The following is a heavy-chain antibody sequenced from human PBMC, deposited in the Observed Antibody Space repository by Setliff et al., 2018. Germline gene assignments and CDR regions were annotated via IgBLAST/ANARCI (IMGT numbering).Heavy chain of an antibody. J-gene: IGHJ4*02. Sequence: EASVKVSCKASGGTFRTDGFSWVRQAPGRGLEWMGRIIPVFRTANYAQKFRGRVTITADEVARTAYMELSTLRSEDTAVYYCARDTRDKYDSSGYYLSLDSWGQGSLVTVSS. CDR3: ARDTRDKYDSSGYYLSLDS. V-gene: IGHV1-69*13. CDR2: IIPVFRTA. CDR1: GGTFRTDG. D-gene: IGHD3-22*01.